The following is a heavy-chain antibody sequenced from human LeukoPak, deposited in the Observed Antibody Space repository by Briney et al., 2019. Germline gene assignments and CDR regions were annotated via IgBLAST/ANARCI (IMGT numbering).Heavy chain of an antibody. J-gene: IGHJ3*02. D-gene: IGHD3-22*01. CDR2: ISGRGGST. CDR1: GFTFSSHA. Sequence: GGSLRLSCAASGFTFSSHAMNWVRQAPGKGLEWVSGISGRGGSTYYADSVKGRFTIPRDNSKNTVYLQMNSLRAEDTALYYCAKDLRITMIVVVPEPDAFDIWGQGTMVTVSS. CDR3: AKDLRITMIVVVPEPDAFDI. V-gene: IGHV3-23*01.